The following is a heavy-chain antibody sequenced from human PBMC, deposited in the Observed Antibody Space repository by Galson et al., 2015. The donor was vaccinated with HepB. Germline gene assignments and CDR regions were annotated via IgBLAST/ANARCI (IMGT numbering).Heavy chain of an antibody. CDR2: ISSSSSYI. J-gene: IGHJ3*02. V-gene: IGHV3-21*01. Sequence: SLRLSCAASGFTFSSYSMNWVRQAPGKGLEWVSSISSSSSYIYYADSVKGRFTISRDNAKNSLYLQMNSLRAEDTAVYYCARDPRDTADAFDIWGQGTMVTVSS. CDR1: GFTFSSYS. CDR3: ARDPRDTADAFDI.